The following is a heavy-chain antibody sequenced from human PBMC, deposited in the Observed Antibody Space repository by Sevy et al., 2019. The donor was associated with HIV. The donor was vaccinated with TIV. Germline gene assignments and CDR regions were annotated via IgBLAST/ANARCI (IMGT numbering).Heavy chain of an antibody. D-gene: IGHD6-13*01. Sequence: ASVKVSCKTSGYTFTSYDINWVRQATGQGLEWMGWMNPDSGKRGYAQKFQGRVTMTTNTSISTAYMELGSLRSEDSAVYYCARADLDSSTFFYYYGMDVWGQGTTVTVSS. J-gene: IGHJ6*02. CDR1: GYTFTSYD. CDR2: MNPDSGKR. CDR3: ARADLDSSTFFYYYGMDV. V-gene: IGHV1-8*01.